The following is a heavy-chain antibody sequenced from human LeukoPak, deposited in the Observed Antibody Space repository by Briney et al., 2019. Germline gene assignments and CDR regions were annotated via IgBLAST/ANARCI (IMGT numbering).Heavy chain of an antibody. J-gene: IGHJ5*02. V-gene: IGHV4-61*02. CDR2: IYTSGST. CDR3: ARWGELDWFDP. D-gene: IGHD1-26*01. Sequence: SETLSLTCTVSGGSISNRNYYWSWIRQPAGKGLEWIGRIYTSGSTNYNPSLKSRVTMSVDTSENQFSLKLSSVTAADTAVYYCARWGELDWFDPWGQGTLVTVSS. CDR1: GGSISNRNYY.